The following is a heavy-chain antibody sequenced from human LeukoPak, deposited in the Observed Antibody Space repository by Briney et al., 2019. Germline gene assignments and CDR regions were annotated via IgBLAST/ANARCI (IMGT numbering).Heavy chain of an antibody. D-gene: IGHD6-19*01. Sequence: ASVKVSCKASGYTFSNYAISWVRQAPGLGLEWVGWTSYNGNRNYAQKFQDRVTMTTDTSTTTAYMELRSLESDDTAVYYCARHSGSGWQALGYWGQGTMVTVSS. CDR2: TSYNGNR. V-gene: IGHV1-18*04. J-gene: IGHJ4*02. CDR3: ARHSGSGWQALGY. CDR1: GYTFSNYA.